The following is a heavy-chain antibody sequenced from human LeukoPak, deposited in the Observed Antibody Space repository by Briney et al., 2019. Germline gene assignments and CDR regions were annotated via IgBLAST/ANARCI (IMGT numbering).Heavy chain of an antibody. J-gene: IGHJ3*02. V-gene: IGHV4-59*08. CDR3: ARLVLSSGNYLDVFDI. CDR1: GDSVSTYY. D-gene: IGHD1-7*01. CDR2: MYYSGST. Sequence: PSETLSLTCTVSGDSVSTYYWSWIRQPPGKGLEWIGYMYYSGSTNYNPSLKSRVTMSVDTSKNQFSLKLSSVTAADTAVYYCARLVLSSGNYLDVFDIWGQGTMVTASS.